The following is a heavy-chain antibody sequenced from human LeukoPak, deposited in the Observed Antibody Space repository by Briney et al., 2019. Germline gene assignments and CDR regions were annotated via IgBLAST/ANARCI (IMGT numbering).Heavy chain of an antibody. Sequence: PGGSLRLSCAAFGFTFSNYAMSWVRQAPGKGLEWVSTISGGGITTYYADSAKGRCTISRDNSKNTMFMQMNSLRADDTAVYYCPRQSYASGWNPFDYWGQGILVTVSS. J-gene: IGHJ4*02. CDR3: PRQSYASGWNPFDY. CDR2: ISGGGITT. V-gene: IGHV3-23*01. D-gene: IGHD6-19*01. CDR1: GFTFSNYA.